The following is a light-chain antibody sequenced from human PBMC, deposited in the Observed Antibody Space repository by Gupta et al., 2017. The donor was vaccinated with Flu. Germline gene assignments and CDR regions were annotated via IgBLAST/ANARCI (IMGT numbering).Light chain of an antibody. Sequence: DRVPLSCRASQSVSGIFLAWYQQRAGQAPRLLIYDASSRATGIPDRFSGSGSGTDFTLTISRLEPDDFAVYYCQQYGSFPSTFGQGTKVEIK. CDR1: QSVSGIF. CDR2: DAS. CDR3: QQYGSFPST. J-gene: IGKJ2*02. V-gene: IGKV3-20*01.